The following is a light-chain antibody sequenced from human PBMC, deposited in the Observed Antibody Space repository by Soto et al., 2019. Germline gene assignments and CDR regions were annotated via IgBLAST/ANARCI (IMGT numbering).Light chain of an antibody. CDR2: VAS. Sequence: EIVLTQSPGTLSLSPGERATLSCRAMQSVSSSYLAWYQQKPGQAPRLLIYVASNSATGIPDRFSGSGSGTDFTLTISRLAPEDFAIYYGQQYGRSPYTFGQGTKLEIK. J-gene: IGKJ2*01. CDR3: QQYGRSPYT. V-gene: IGKV3-20*01. CDR1: QSVSSSY.